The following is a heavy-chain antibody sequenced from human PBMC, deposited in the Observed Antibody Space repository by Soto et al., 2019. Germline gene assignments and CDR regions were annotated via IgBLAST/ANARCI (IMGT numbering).Heavy chain of an antibody. V-gene: IGHV3-15*01. CDR2: IKSKTDGGTT. CDR1: GFTFSNAW. CDR3: TTEVATINADYYYGMGV. D-gene: IGHD5-12*01. J-gene: IGHJ6*02. Sequence: GGSLRLSCAASGFTFSNAWMSWVRQAPGKGLEWVGRIKSKTDGGTTDYAAPVKGRFTISRDDSKNTLYLQMNSLKTEDTAVYYCTTEVATINADYYYGMGVWGQGTTVTVSS.